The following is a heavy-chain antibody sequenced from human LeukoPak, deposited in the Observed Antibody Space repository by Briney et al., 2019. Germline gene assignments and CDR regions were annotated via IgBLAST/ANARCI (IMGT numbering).Heavy chain of an antibody. CDR3: ARNPNRDFWSGYYIGY. V-gene: IGHV3-11*01. D-gene: IGHD3-3*01. CDR2: ISSSGSTI. Sequence: SLRLSCAASGFTFSDYYMSWIRQAPGKGLDWVSYISSSGSTIYYADSVKGRFTISRDNAKNSLYLQMNSLRAEDTAVYYCARNPNRDFWSGYYIGYWGQGTLVTVSS. J-gene: IGHJ4*02. CDR1: GFTFSDYY.